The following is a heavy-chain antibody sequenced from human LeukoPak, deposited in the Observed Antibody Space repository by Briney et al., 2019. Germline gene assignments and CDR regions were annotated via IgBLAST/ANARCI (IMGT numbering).Heavy chain of an antibody. CDR2: ISAYNGNT. J-gene: IGHJ4*02. CDR1: GYTFTSYG. Sequence: PGASVKVSCKASGYTFTSYGISWVRQAPGQGLEWMGWISAYNGNTNYAQKFQGRVTMTRDTSISTAYMELSRLRSDDTAVYYCARERPWQLAKLFDYWGQGTLVTVSS. D-gene: IGHD6-13*01. CDR3: ARERPWQLAKLFDY. V-gene: IGHV1-18*01.